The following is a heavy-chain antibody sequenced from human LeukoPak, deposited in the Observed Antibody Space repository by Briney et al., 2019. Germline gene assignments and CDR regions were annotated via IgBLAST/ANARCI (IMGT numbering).Heavy chain of an antibody. D-gene: IGHD3-22*01. CDR1: GFIFSNYW. Sequence: GGSLRLSCAASGFIFSNYWMHWVRQAPGKGLEWVAVISYDGSNKYYADSVKGRFTISRDNSKNTLYLQMNSLRAEDTAVYYCAKEDSSGNYFDYWGQGTLVTVSS. CDR3: AKEDSSGNYFDY. CDR2: ISYDGSNK. V-gene: IGHV3-30*18. J-gene: IGHJ4*02.